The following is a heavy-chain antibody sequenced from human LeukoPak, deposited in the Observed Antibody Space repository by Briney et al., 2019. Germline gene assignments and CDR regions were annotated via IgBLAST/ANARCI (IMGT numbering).Heavy chain of an antibody. CDR1: GFTFSSYG. CDR2: IRNKVNSYET. CDR3: TRPDYGDYDY. D-gene: IGHD4-17*01. V-gene: IGHV3-73*01. Sequence: PGGSLRLSCAASGFTFSSYGMHWVRQASGKGLEWVGRIRNKVNSYETAYAASVKGRFTISRDDSKNTAYLQMNSLKTEDTAVYYCTRPDYGDYDYWGQGTQVTVSS. J-gene: IGHJ4*02.